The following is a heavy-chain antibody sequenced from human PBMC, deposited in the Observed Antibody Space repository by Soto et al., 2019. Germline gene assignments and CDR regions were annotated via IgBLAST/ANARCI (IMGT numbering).Heavy chain of an antibody. CDR1: GGTFSSYT. CDR3: ARDYYGSGSWSPIDY. D-gene: IGHD3-10*01. V-gene: IGHV1-69*04. J-gene: IGHJ4*02. CDR2: IIPILGIA. Sequence: SVKVSCKASGGTFSSYTISWVRQAPGQGLEWMGRIIPILGIANYAQKFQGRVTITADKSTSTAYMELSSLRSEDTAVYYCARDYYGSGSWSPIDYWGQGTLVTVSS.